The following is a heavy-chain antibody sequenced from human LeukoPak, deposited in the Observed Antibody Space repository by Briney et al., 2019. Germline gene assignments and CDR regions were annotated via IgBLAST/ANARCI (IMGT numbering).Heavy chain of an antibody. CDR2: IYSGGST. Sequence: GGSLRLSCAASGFTVSSNYMSWVRQAPGKGLEWVSVIYSGGSTYYADSVKGRFTISRDNSKNTLYLQMNSLRAEDTAVYYCARYPSRAYSSSWPYYSDYWGQGTLVTVSS. CDR3: ARYPSRAYSSSWPYYSDY. D-gene: IGHD6-13*01. J-gene: IGHJ4*02. CDR1: GFTVSSNY. V-gene: IGHV3-53*01.